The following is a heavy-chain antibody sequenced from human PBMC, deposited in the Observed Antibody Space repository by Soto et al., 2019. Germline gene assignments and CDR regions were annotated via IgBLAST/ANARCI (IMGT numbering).Heavy chain of an antibody. D-gene: IGHD6-13*01. V-gene: IGHV3-21*01. CDR1: GFTFSSYS. J-gene: IGHJ4*02. CDR2: ISSSSSYI. CDR3: ARGGSSWPPQPDY. Sequence: EVQLVESGGGLVKPGGSLRLSCAASGFTFSSYSMNWVRQAPGKGLEWVSSISSSSSYIYYADSVKDRFTIPRDNAKNSLYMQMNSLRAEDKAVYYCARGGSSWPPQPDYWGQGTLVTVSS.